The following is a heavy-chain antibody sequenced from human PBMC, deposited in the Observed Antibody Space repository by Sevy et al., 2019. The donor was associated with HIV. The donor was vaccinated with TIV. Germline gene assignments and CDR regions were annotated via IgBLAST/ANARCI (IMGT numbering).Heavy chain of an antibody. CDR1: GFSLSTSGVG. D-gene: IGHD3-3*02. CDR3: GHTPLDDAFDI. J-gene: IGHJ3*02. V-gene: IGHV2-5*02. CDR2: IYWDDDK. Sequence: SGPTLVKPTQTLTLTCTFTGFSLSTSGVGVGWIRQPPGKALEWLALIYWDDDKRYSPSLKSRLTITKDTSKNQVVLTMTNMDPVDTATYYCGHTPLDDAFDIWGQGTMVTVSS.